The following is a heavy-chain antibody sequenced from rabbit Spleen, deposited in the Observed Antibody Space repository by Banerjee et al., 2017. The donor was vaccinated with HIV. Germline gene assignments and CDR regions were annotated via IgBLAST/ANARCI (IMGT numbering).Heavy chain of an antibody. CDR3: ARGSAIVATSIYGFYFNL. D-gene: IGHD1-1*01. Sequence: QSLEESGGDLVKPGASLTLTCTASGVSFSSSSYMCWVRQAPGKGLEWITCIDTGSSGFTYYATWAKGRFTCSKTSSTTVTLQMTRLTAADTATYFCARGSAIVATSIYGFYFNLWGQGTLVTVS. J-gene: IGHJ4*01. CDR2: IDTGSSGFT. CDR1: GVSFSSSSY. V-gene: IGHV1S40*01.